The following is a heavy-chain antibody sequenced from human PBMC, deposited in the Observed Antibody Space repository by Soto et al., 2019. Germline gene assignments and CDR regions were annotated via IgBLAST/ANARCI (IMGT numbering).Heavy chain of an antibody. J-gene: IGHJ4*02. V-gene: IGHV3-23*01. CDR2: ISGSGVST. CDR3: AKIDRSSCYLPYDY. D-gene: IGHD2-15*01. CDR1: GFTFSSYW. Sequence: GGSLRLSCAASGFTFSSYWMHWVRQAPGKGLEWVSAISGSGVSTYYADSVKGRFTISRDNSKSMLYLQMNSLRAEDTAVYYCAKIDRSSCYLPYDYWGQGTLVTVSS.